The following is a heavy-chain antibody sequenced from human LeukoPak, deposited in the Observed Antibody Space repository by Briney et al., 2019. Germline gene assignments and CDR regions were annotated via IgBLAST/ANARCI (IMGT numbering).Heavy chain of an antibody. Sequence: PSETLSLTCTVSGGSISSSSYYWGWIRQPPGKGLEWIGSIYYSGSTYYNPSLKSRVTISVDTSKNQFSLKLSSVTAADTAVYYCARLFSMSYAVYWGQGTLVTVSS. J-gene: IGHJ4*02. CDR2: IYYSGST. CDR3: ARLFSMSYAVY. V-gene: IGHV4-39*01. CDR1: GGSISSSSYY. D-gene: IGHD4-17*01.